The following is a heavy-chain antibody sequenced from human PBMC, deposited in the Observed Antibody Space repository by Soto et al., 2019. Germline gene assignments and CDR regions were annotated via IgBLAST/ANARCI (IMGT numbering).Heavy chain of an antibody. CDR2: ISAYNGNT. V-gene: IGHV1-18*01. CDR3: AREGPAPYYFYGMDV. J-gene: IGHJ6*02. CDR1: GYSFTTYG. Sequence: QVQLVQSGGEVKKPGASVKVSCKTSGYSFTTYGISWVRQAPGQGLEWMGWISAYNGNTNYAQKLQDRVTMTTGTSTSTAYRELRSLRSDDTAVYYCAREGPAPYYFYGMDVWGQGSTVTVSS.